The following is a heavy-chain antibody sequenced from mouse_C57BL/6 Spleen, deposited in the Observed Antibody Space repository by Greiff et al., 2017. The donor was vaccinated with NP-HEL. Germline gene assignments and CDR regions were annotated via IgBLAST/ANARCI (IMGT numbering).Heavy chain of an antibody. CDR2: IYPGDGDT. CDR1: GYAFSSSW. J-gene: IGHJ4*01. D-gene: IGHD2-3*01. CDR3: ARGDYEAMDY. V-gene: IGHV1-82*01. Sequence: QVQLKQSGPELVKPGASVKISCKASGYAFSSSWMNWVKQRPGKGLEWIGRIYPGDGDTNYNGKFKGKATLTADKSSSTAYMQLSSLTSEDSAVYFCARGDYEAMDYWGQGTSVTVSS.